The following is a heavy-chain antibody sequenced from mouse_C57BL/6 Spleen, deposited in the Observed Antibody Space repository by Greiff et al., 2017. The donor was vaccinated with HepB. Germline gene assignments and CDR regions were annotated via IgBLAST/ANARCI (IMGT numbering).Heavy chain of an antibody. CDR3: VREGSSSWYFDV. CDR2: IYPGSGST. J-gene: IGHJ1*03. V-gene: IGHV1-55*01. Sequence: VQLQQSGAEVVKPGASVKMSCKASGYTFTSYWISWVKQRPGQGLEWIGDIYPGSGSTNYNEKFKSKATLTVYTSSSTAYMQLSSLTSEDSAVYYCVREGSSSWYFDVWGTGTTVTVSS. D-gene: IGHD1-1*01. CDR1: GYTFTSYW.